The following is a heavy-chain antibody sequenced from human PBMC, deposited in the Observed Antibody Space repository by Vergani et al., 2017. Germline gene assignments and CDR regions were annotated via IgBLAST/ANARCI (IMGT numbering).Heavy chain of an antibody. D-gene: IGHD3-10*01. CDR1: GFTFSSYA. J-gene: IGHJ4*02. CDR3: AKALYGSGSYYLYYFDY. V-gene: IGHV3-23*01. Sequence: EVQLLESGGGLVQPGGSLRLSCAASGFTFSSYAMSWVRQAPGKGLEWVSAISGSGGSTYYADSVKGRFTISRDNSKNTLYLQMNSLRAEATAVYYCAKALYGSGSYYLYYFDYWGQGTLVTVSS. CDR2: ISGSGGST.